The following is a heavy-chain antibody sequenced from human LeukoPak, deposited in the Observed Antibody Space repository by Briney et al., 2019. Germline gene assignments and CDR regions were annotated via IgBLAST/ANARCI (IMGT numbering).Heavy chain of an antibody. CDR1: GYSFTSYW. CDR3: ARQRGYSYDGYGMDV. V-gene: IGHV5-51*01. J-gene: IGHJ6*02. CDR2: IYPGDSDT. D-gene: IGHD5-18*01. Sequence: GESLKISCKGSGYSFTSYWIAWVRQMPGKGLEWMGIIYPGDSDTRYSPSFQGQVTISADKSISTAYLQWSSLKASDTAMYYCARQRGYSYDGYGMDVWGQGTTVTVSS.